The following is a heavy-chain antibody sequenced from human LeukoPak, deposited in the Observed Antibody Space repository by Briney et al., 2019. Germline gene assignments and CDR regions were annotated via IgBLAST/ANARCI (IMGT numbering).Heavy chain of an antibody. CDR2: IWYDGSNN. J-gene: IGHJ4*02. V-gene: IGHV3-33*01. CDR1: GFVFRSYG. D-gene: IGHD3-22*01. CDR3: ASSNG. Sequence: GGSLRLSCAASGFVFRSYGMHWVRQAPGKGLDWVAVIWYDGSNNNYADSVKGRFTISRDNFKNTLYLQMNSLRVEDTAVYYCASSNGWGQGTLVTVSS.